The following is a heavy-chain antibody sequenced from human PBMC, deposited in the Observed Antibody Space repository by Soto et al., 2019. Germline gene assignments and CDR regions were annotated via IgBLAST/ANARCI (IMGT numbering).Heavy chain of an antibody. Sequence: PGESLKISCKGSGYSFTSYWIGWVRQMPGKGLEWMGIIYPGDSDTRYSPSFQGQVTISADKSISTAYLQWSSLKASDTAMYYCASWGRNYDFWSGYYENWYFDLWGRGTLVTVSS. CDR2: IYPGDSDT. V-gene: IGHV5-51*01. CDR3: ASWGRNYDFWSGYYENWYFDL. CDR1: GYSFTSYW. D-gene: IGHD3-3*01. J-gene: IGHJ2*01.